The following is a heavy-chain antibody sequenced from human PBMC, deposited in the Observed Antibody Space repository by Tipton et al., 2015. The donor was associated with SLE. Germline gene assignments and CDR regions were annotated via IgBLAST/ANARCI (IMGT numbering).Heavy chain of an antibody. V-gene: IGHV4-61*02. CDR2: IYASGSI. CDR1: GGSISSGSYH. J-gene: IGHJ2*01. CDR3: ASPGESCSGPSCYDWYFDP. Sequence: GLVKPSQTLTLTCTVSGGSISSGSYHWSWIRQTAGKGLEWIGRIYASGSINYNNDNPSLKSRVTMSVDTSKNQFSLKLSSVTAADTAVYYCASPGESCSGPSCYDWYFDPWGRGTLVTVSS. D-gene: IGHD2-2*01.